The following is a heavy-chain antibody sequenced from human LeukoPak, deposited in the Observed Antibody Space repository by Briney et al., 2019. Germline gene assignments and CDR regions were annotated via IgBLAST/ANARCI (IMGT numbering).Heavy chain of an antibody. D-gene: IGHD2-2*01. V-gene: IGHV3-9*01. CDR2: ISWNSGSI. J-gene: IGHJ4*02. Sequence: GGSLRLSCAASGFTFDDYAMHWVRQAPGKGLEWVSGISWNSGSIGYADSVKGRFTISRDNAKNSLYLQMNSLRAEDTAVYYCARDPRGAMTFDYWGQGTLVTVSS. CDR1: GFTFDDYA. CDR3: ARDPRGAMTFDY.